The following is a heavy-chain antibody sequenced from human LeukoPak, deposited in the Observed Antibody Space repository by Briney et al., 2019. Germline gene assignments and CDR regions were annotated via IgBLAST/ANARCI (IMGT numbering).Heavy chain of an antibody. D-gene: IGHD6-6*01. CDR3: AKGSSRPPNAFDI. CDR2: IRQDGSEK. Sequence: GGSLRLSCAASGFTFSGHWMSWVRQAPGRGLEWVASIRQDGSEKHYVDSVEGRFTISRDNAKNSLHLQMNSLRAEDTAVYYCAKGSSRPPNAFDIWGQGTLVTVSS. CDR1: GFTFSGHW. V-gene: IGHV3-7*01. J-gene: IGHJ3*02.